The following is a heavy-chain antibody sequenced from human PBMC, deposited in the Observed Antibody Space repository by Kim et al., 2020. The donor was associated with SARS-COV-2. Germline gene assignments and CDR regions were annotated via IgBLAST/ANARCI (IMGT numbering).Heavy chain of an antibody. V-gene: IGHV4-34*01. Sequence: SETLSLTCAVYGGSFSGYYWSWIRQPPGKGLEWIGEINHSGSTNYNPSLKSRVTISVDTSKNQFSLKLSSVTAADTAVYYCARGPYSSRWYGIIWYFQH. J-gene: IGHJ1*01. CDR1: GGSFSGYY. CDR3: ARGPYSSRWYGIIWYFQH. CDR2: INHSGST. D-gene: IGHD6-13*01.